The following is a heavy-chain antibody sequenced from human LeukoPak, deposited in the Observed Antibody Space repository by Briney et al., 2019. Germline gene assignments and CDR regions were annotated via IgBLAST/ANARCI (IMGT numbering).Heavy chain of an antibody. J-gene: IGHJ4*02. V-gene: IGHV1-24*01. CDR2: FDPEDGET. CDR3: ATAPYYYDSSGFPDY. D-gene: IGHD3-22*01. CDR1: GYTLTELF. Sequence: ASVTVSCKVSGYTLTELFMLWVRQAPGKGLEWMGGFDPEDGETIYAQKFQGRVTMTEDTSTDTAYMELSSLRSEDTAVYYCATAPYYYDSSGFPDYWGQGTLVTVSS.